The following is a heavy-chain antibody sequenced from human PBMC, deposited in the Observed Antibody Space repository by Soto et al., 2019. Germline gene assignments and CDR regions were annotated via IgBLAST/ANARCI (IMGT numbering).Heavy chain of an antibody. CDR2: IYYSGST. CDR1: GGSISSGGYY. Sequence: SETLSLTCTVSGGSISSGGYYWSWIRQHPGKGLEWIGYIYYSGSTYYNPSLKSRVPISVDTSKNQFSLTLSSVTAADTAVYFCARYLISSCRNRQTRFALWGQRTPVPVSS. V-gene: IGHV4-31*03. D-gene: IGHD6-13*01. J-gene: IGHJ5*02. CDR3: ARYLISSCRNRQTRFAL.